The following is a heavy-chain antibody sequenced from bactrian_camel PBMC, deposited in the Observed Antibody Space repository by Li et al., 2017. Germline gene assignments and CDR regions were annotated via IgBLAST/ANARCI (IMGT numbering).Heavy chain of an antibody. CDR3: ALAWGSVCEAWSGYTE. J-gene: IGHJ4*01. CDR2: IHPGSLIT. D-gene: IGHD3*01. CDR1: GYSDRVNC. V-gene: IGHV3S54*01. Sequence: HVQLVESGGGSVQAGGSLRLSCAVHGYSDRVNCMGWYRGVPGKGREGVATIHPGSLITTYADSVKGRFTVSLDNRKNTVYLQMNSLRPDDSGMYYCALAWGSVCEAWSGYTEWGRGTQVTVS.